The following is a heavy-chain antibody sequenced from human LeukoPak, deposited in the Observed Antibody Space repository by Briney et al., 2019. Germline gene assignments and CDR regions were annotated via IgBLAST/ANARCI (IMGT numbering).Heavy chain of an antibody. CDR2: ISGSGGNT. V-gene: IGHV3-23*01. CDR1: GFTFSSYA. D-gene: IGHD2-2*01. Sequence: GGSLRLSCAASGFTFSSYAMSWVRQAPGKGLEWVSVISGSGGNTYYADSVKGRFTISRDNSKNTLYLQMNSLRPGDTAVYYCAKRRYCTSTSCHDFDYWGQGTLVTVSS. CDR3: AKRRYCTSTSCHDFDY. J-gene: IGHJ4*02.